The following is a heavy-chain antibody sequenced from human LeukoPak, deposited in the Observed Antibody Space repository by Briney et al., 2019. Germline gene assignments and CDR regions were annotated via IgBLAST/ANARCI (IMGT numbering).Heavy chain of an antibody. CDR3: ARGFSTGTMIVVVMQGSFDY. V-gene: IGHV3-11*04. Sequence: GGSLRLSCAASGFTFSDYYMSWIRQAPGKGLEWVSYISSSGSTIYYADSVKGRFTISRDNAKNSLYLQMNSLRAEDTAVYYCARGFSTGTMIVVVMQGSFDYWGQGTLVTVSS. D-gene: IGHD3-22*01. CDR1: GFTFSDYY. CDR2: ISSSGSTI. J-gene: IGHJ4*02.